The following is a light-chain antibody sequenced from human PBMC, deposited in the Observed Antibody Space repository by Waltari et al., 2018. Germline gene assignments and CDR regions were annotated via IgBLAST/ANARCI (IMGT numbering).Light chain of an antibody. Sequence: DIQMTQSPSTLSASVGDRVSITCPASQSLSSWLAWYQQKPGKAPKLLIYKASSLESGVPSRFSGSGSGTEFTLTISSLQPDDFATYYCQQYNGYTWTFGQGTKVESK. V-gene: IGKV1-5*03. CDR3: QQYNGYTWT. CDR2: KAS. CDR1: QSLSSW. J-gene: IGKJ1*01.